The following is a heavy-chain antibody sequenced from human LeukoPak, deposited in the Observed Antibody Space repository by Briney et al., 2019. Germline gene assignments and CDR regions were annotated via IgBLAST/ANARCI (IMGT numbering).Heavy chain of an antibody. Sequence: ASVKVSCKASGYTFTSYDINWVRQATGQGLEWMGWMNPNGGNTGYAQKFQGRVTMTRNTSISTAYMELSSLRSEDTAVYYCAREVAAAGSSDYYYYYMDVWGKGTTVTVSS. J-gene: IGHJ6*03. CDR1: GYTFTSYD. CDR3: AREVAAAGSSDYYYYYMDV. V-gene: IGHV1-8*01. CDR2: MNPNGGNT. D-gene: IGHD6-13*01.